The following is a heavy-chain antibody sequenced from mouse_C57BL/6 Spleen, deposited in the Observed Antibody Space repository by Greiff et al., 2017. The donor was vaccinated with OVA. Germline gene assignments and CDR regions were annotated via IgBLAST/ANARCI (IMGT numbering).Heavy chain of an antibody. CDR3: TRGNYFDYEGYLDV. D-gene: IGHD2-4*01. CDR1: GYTFTDYE. V-gene: IGHV1-15*01. J-gene: IGHJ1*03. Sequence: VQLQQSGAELVRPGASVTLSCKASGYTFTDYEMHWVKQTPVHGLEWIGAIDPETGGTAYNQKFKGKAILTADKSSSTAYMELRSLTSEDSAVYYCTRGNYFDYEGYLDVWGTGTTVTVSS. CDR2: IDPETGGT.